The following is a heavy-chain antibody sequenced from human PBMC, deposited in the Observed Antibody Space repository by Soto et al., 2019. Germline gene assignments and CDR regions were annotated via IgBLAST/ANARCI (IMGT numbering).Heavy chain of an antibody. V-gene: IGHV2-5*02. Sequence: QITLKESGPTLVKPTQTLTLTCTFSGFSLSTSGVGVGWIRQPPGKALEWLALIYWDDDKRYSPSLKSRLTSNKDTSKNQVVLTMTNMDPVDTATYYCAHRRYDSSGYYLIDYWGQGTLVTVSS. J-gene: IGHJ4*02. CDR2: IYWDDDK. CDR1: GFSLSTSGVG. CDR3: AHRRYDSSGYYLIDY. D-gene: IGHD3-22*01.